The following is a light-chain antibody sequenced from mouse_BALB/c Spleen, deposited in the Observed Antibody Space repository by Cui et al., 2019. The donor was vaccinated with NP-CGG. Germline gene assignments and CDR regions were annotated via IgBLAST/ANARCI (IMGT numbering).Light chain of an antibody. CDR2: SIS. CDR3: QQWSSNPVT. Sequence: QIVLTQSPAIMSASLGERVTMTCSANSSVSSSYLYWYQQKSGSSPKLWIYSISNLTSGVPARFSGSGSRTSYSLTINSMEAEDAATYYCQQWSSNPVTFGAGTKLELK. V-gene: IGKV4-79*01. CDR1: SSVSSSY. J-gene: IGKJ5*01.